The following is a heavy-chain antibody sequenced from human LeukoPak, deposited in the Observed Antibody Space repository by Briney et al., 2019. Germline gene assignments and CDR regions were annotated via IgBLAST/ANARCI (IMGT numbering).Heavy chain of an antibody. CDR2: INPNSGGT. CDR1: GYTFTGYY. D-gene: IGHD3-3*01. CDR3: ARVIILRGYDYWSGYYMPFDY. Sequence: ASVKVSCKASGYTFTGYYMHWVRQAPGQGLEWMGWINPNSGGTNYAQKFQGRVTMTRDTSISTAYMELSRLRSDDTAVYYCARVIILRGYDYWSGYYMPFDYWGQGTLVPVSS. V-gene: IGHV1-2*02. J-gene: IGHJ4*01.